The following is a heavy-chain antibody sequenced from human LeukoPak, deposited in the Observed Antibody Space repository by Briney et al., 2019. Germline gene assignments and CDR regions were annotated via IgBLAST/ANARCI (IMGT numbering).Heavy chain of an antibody. D-gene: IGHD6-13*01. CDR3: ARDVLDVAAAGWGRPLDR. CDR1: GFTFSSYA. CDR2: ISAGTGVT. J-gene: IGHJ5*02. V-gene: IGHV3-23*01. Sequence: GGSLRLSCAASGFTFSSYAMTWVRQAPGKGLEWVSQISAGTGVTYYAQSVRGRFTISRDDSKSTLYLHMSGLRGEDTAVYYCARDVLDVAAAGWGRPLDRWGQGTRVTVSS.